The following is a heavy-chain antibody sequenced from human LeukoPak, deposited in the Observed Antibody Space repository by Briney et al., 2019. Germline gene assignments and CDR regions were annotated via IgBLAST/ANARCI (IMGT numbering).Heavy chain of an antibody. Sequence: GGSLRLSCAASGFTFSNSAMHWVRQAPGKGLEYVSAISSNGATTYYADSAKGRFIISRDIYKNTLYLQMGSLRAEDMGVYYCARGREGAYSYVDYWGQGTLVTVSS. V-gene: IGHV3-64*02. CDR2: ISSNGATT. CDR3: ARGREGAYSYVDY. J-gene: IGHJ4*02. CDR1: GFTFSNSA. D-gene: IGHD5-18*01.